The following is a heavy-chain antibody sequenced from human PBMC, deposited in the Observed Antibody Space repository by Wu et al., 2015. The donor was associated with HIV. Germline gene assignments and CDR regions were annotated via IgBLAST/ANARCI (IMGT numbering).Heavy chain of an antibody. D-gene: IGHD3-10*01. CDR2: IIPNFGTI. J-gene: IGHJ4*02. CDR3: VRPNGPGNYYNLGFXN. V-gene: IGHV1-69*13. CDR1: GGAFSNYA. Sequence: QVQLVQSGAEVKKPGSSVKVSCEASGGAFSNYAFSWVRQAPGQGLEWMGRIIPNFGTINYAQRFQGRVTITADESTSTVYMDLSSLRSEDTAVYFCVRPNGPGNYYNLGFXNWGQGTLVTVSS.